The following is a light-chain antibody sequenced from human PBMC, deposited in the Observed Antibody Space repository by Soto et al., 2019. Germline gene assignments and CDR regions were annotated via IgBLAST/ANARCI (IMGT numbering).Light chain of an antibody. CDR3: QQNNNWPWT. CDR1: QSISDT. CDR2: GAS. Sequence: EIVMTQSPATLSVSPGGRATLSCRASQSISDTLAWYQQKPGQAPRLLIYGASKRATGFPARFSGSGSGTGFTLTISSLQSEDFAVYYCQQNNNWPWTFGQGNKVDIK. V-gene: IGKV3-15*01. J-gene: IGKJ1*01.